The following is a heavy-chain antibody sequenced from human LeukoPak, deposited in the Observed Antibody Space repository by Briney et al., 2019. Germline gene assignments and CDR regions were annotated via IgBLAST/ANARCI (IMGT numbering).Heavy chain of an antibody. Sequence: TGGSLRLSCAASGFTFSSYWMHWVRQAPGKGLLWVSRISGDGSSTSYADSVKGRFTVSRDNAKNTLYLEISSLRAEDTAVYYCVRNNYYDRSRYYCGGHWGQGTLVTVSS. J-gene: IGHJ4*02. CDR1: GFTFSSYW. CDR3: VRNNYYDRSRYYCGGH. V-gene: IGHV3-74*01. CDR2: ISGDGSST. D-gene: IGHD3-22*01.